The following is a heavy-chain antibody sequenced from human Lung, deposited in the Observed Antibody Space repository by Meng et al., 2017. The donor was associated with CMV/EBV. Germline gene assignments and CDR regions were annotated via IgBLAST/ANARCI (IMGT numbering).Heavy chain of an antibody. CDR3: ATESPGFSSSFDN. Sequence: EVQLVESGGGLVKPGGSLRLSCAASGITFNTYSMNWVRQPPGKGLEWVATISSRSTYIYYADLGKGRFTISRDNVQNFLYLQMNSLSAEDTAVYYCATESPGFSSSFDNWGQGTLVTVSS. D-gene: IGHD6-19*01. J-gene: IGHJ4*02. V-gene: IGHV3-21*01. CDR1: GITFNTYS. CDR2: ISSRSTYI.